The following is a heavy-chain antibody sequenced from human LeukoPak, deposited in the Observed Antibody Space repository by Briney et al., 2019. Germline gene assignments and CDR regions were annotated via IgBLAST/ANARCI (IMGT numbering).Heavy chain of an antibody. CDR1: GFTFDDYV. J-gene: IGHJ4*02. D-gene: IGHD3-22*01. V-gene: IGHV3-9*01. CDR3: AKMPTPIYYDSSGSGDYFDY. CDR2: ISWNSGSI. Sequence: GGSLRLSCAASGFTFDDYVMHWVRQAPGKGLEWVSGISWNSGSIGYADSVKGRFTIYRGNAKNSLYLQMNSLRPEDTALYYCAKMPTPIYYDSSGSGDYFDYWGQGTLVTVSS.